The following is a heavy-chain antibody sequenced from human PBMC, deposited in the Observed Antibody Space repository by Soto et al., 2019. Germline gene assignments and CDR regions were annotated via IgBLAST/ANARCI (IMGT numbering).Heavy chain of an antibody. CDR3: AKNPGYYYDSTGYHFDY. CDR2: ISYGGGTT. Sequence: PGGSLRLSCAASEFTFSNYAMSWVRQAPGKELEWVSAISYGGGTTYYADSVKGRFTISRDNSKNTLYLQMNSLRAEDTAVYYCAKNPGYYYDSTGYHFDYWGQGTLVTSPQ. D-gene: IGHD3-22*01. V-gene: IGHV3-23*01. CDR1: EFTFSNYA. J-gene: IGHJ4*02.